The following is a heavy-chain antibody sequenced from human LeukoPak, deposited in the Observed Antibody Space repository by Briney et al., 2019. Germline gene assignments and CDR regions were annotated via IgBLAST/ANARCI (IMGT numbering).Heavy chain of an antibody. D-gene: IGHD5-18*01. Sequence: ASVKVSCKASGYTFTGYYMHWVRQAPGQGLEWMGWINPNSGGTNYAQKFQGRVTVTRDTSISTAYMELSRLRSDDTAVYYCARAIAWIQLWLPGYWGQGTLVTVSS. CDR2: INPNSGGT. J-gene: IGHJ4*02. V-gene: IGHV1-2*02. CDR3: ARAIAWIQLWLPGY. CDR1: GYTFTGYY.